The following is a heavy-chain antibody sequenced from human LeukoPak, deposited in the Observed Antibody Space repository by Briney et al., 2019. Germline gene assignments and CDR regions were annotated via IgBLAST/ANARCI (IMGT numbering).Heavy chain of an antibody. V-gene: IGHV3-11*01. CDR3: ARRTVTRDWYFDL. CDR1: GLTFSDYY. CDR2: ISSSGTTI. D-gene: IGHD4-17*01. Sequence: SGGSLRLSCAASGLTFSDYYMSWIRQAPGKGLEWVSYISSSGTTIYYADPVKGRFTISRDNAKNSLYLQMNSLRAEDTAVYYCARRTVTRDWYFDLWGRGTLVTVSS. J-gene: IGHJ2*01.